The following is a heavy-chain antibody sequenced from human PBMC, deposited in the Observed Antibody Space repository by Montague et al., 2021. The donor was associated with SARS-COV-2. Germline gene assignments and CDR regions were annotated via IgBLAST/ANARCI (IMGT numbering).Heavy chain of an antibody. Sequence: SETLSLTCTVSGGSISSGGYYWSWIRQHPGKGLEWIGYIYYSGATYYNPSLESRVSISVDTSKNQVALKVKSVTAADSAFYYCATLGALAGNSFDFWGPGTFVIVSS. CDR2: IYYSGAT. CDR1: GGSISSGGYY. J-gene: IGHJ3*01. CDR3: ATLGALAGNSFDF. D-gene: IGHD6-19*01. V-gene: IGHV4-61*08.